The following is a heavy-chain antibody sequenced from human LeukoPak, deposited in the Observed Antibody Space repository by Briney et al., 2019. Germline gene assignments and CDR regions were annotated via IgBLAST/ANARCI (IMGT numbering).Heavy chain of an antibody. D-gene: IGHD3-22*01. J-gene: IGHJ4*02. CDR1: GGSISSGDYC. V-gene: IGHV4-30-4*01. Sequence: PSQTLSLTCTVSGGSISSGDYCWSWIRQPPGKGLEWIGYIYYSGSTYYNPSLKSRVTISVDTSKNQFSLKLSSVTAADTAVYYCARFYDSSGYYYVRYFDYWGQGTLVTVSS. CDR2: IYYSGST. CDR3: ARFYDSSGYYYVRYFDY.